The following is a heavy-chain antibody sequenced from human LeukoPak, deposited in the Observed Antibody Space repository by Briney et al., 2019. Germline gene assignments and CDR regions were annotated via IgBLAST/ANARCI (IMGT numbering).Heavy chain of an antibody. Sequence: PGGSLRLSCVVSGFSFSTNALSWVRQAPGKGLEWVSTIIGGGDNTYYVDSVKGRFTISRDISKNTLYLQMNSLRAEDTALYYCAKTLWSTRDIDYWGQGTLVTVSS. D-gene: IGHD3-16*01. CDR1: GFSFSTNA. J-gene: IGHJ4*02. V-gene: IGHV3-23*01. CDR3: AKTLWSTRDIDY. CDR2: IIGGGDNT.